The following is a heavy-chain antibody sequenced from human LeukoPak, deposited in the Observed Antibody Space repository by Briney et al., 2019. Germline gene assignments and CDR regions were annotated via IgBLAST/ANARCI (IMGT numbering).Heavy chain of an antibody. CDR2: MFFTGNA. J-gene: IGHJ4*02. D-gene: IGHD1-7*01. V-gene: IGHV4-39*01. Sequence: SETLSLTCSVSGGSISSSSYYWGWVRQPPGKGLEWIGSMFFTGNAYYNPSLKSRVTISVDTSENQFSLKLSSMTAADTAVYYCARHVVGNYDLLSFDYWGQGTLVTVSS. CDR3: ARHVVGNYDLLSFDY. CDR1: GGSISSSSYY.